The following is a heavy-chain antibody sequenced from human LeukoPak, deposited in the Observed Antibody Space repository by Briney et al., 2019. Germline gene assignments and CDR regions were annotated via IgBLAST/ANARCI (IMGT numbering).Heavy chain of an antibody. Sequence: PSETLSLTCTASGGSISSYYWSWIRQPPGKGLEWIGYIYYSGSTNYNPSLKSRVTISVDTSKNQFSLKLSSVTAADTAVYYCASHTGGSGSYTLPHNYYYYGMDVWGQGTTVTVSS. J-gene: IGHJ6*02. CDR3: ASHTGGSGSYTLPHNYYYYGMDV. D-gene: IGHD3-10*01. CDR1: GGSISSYY. V-gene: IGHV4-59*08. CDR2: IYYSGST.